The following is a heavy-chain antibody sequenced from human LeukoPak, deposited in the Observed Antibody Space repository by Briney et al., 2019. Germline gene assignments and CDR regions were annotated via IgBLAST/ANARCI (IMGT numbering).Heavy chain of an antibody. CDR2: IIPIFGTA. J-gene: IGHJ4*02. CDR1: GGTFSSYA. Sequence: SVKVSCKASGGTFSSYAISWVRQAPGQGLEWMGRIIPIFGTANYAQKFQGRVTITTDESTSTAYMELSSLRSEDTAVYYCARAIAAAGYFDDWGQGTLVTVSS. V-gene: IGHV1-69*05. CDR3: ARAIAAAGYFDD. D-gene: IGHD6-13*01.